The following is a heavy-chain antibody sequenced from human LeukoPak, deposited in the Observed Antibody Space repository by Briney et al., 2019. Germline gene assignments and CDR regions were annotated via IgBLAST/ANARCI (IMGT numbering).Heavy chain of an antibody. Sequence: GGSLRLSCATSGFNFGGYVMSWVRQAPGKGLEWVSVISRSGDYTKYADSVKGRFTISRDNSKNTLSLQVSGLRAEDTAIYYCAKDRDDSGDYAFDYWGQGILVSVSS. CDR3: AKDRDDSGDYAFDY. CDR1: GFNFGGYV. D-gene: IGHD4-17*01. J-gene: IGHJ4*02. V-gene: IGHV3-23*01. CDR2: ISRSGDYT.